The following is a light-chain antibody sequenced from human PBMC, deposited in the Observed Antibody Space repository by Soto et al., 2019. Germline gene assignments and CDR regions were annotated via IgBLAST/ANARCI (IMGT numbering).Light chain of an antibody. CDR2: DVS. CDR3: RSYTSRSTVV. Sequence: QSVLTQPASVSGSPGQSITISCTGTSSDVGGYNYVSWYQQHPGKAPKLMIYDVSNRPSGVSNRFSGSKSSNTASLTISGLQAEDEDDYYCRSYTSRSTVVFGGGTKLTVL. CDR1: SSDVGGYNY. J-gene: IGLJ2*01. V-gene: IGLV2-14*01.